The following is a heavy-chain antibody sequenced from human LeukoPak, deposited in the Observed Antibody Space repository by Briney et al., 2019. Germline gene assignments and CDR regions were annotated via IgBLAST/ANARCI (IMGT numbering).Heavy chain of an antibody. D-gene: IGHD3-3*01. CDR2: MNPNSGNT. Sequence: ASVKVSCKASGYTFTSYDINWVRQATGQGLEWMGWMNPNSGNTGYAQKFQGRVTMTRNTSISTAYMELSSLRSEDTAVYYCARAPETYYDFWSGYQASSGWDYWGQGTLVTVSS. CDR1: GYTFTSYD. J-gene: IGHJ4*02. V-gene: IGHV1-8*01. CDR3: ARAPETYYDFWSGYQASSGWDY.